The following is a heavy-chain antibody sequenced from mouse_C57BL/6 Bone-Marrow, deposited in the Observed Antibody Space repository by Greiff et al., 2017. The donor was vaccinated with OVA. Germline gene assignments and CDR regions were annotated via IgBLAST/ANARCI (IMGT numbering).Heavy chain of an antibody. CDR2: IWSGGST. CDR3: ARTGYYGSFDY. V-gene: IGHV2-2*01. CDR1: GFSLTSYG. J-gene: IGHJ2*01. Sequence: VKLVASGPGLVQPSQSLSITCTVSGFSLTSYGVHWVRQSPGKGLEWLGVIWSGGSTDYIAAFISRLSISKDNSKSQVFFKMNSLQADDTAIYYCARTGYYGSFDYWGQGTTLTVSS. D-gene: IGHD1-1*01.